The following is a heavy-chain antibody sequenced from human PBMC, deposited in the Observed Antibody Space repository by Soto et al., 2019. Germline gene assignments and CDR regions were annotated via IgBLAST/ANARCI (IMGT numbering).Heavy chain of an antibody. CDR1: GFTFSSFW. Sequence: EVQLVESGGGLVQPGGSLRLSCAASGFTFSSFWMTWVRQAPGKGPEWVAHIRQDGSEKYCVDSVKGRCTISRDNAKNSPYLQMNSLRVEDTAVYYCARAGMAVAATPWDWGQGTPVTVSS. CDR3: ARAGMAVAATPWD. CDR2: IRQDGSEK. V-gene: IGHV3-7*05. D-gene: IGHD6-19*01. J-gene: IGHJ4*02.